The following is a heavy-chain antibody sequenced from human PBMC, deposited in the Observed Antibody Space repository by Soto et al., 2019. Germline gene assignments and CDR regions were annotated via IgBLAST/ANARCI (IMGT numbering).Heavy chain of an antibody. CDR2: ISGSGGST. Sequence: GGSLRLSCAASGFTFSSYAMSWVRQAPGKGLEWVSAISGSGGSTYYADSVKGRFTISRDNSKNTLYLQMKSLRAEDTAVYYCAKDKGRRAGCSGGSCYRSYWYFDLWGRGTLVTVSS. D-gene: IGHD2-15*01. V-gene: IGHV3-23*01. CDR3: AKDKGRRAGCSGGSCYRSYWYFDL. CDR1: GFTFSSYA. J-gene: IGHJ2*01.